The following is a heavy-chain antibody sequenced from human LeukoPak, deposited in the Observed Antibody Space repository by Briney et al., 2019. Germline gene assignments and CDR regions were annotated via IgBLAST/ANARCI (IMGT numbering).Heavy chain of an antibody. CDR2: IKQDGSEK. D-gene: IGHD6-19*01. CDR3: AKQYSSDWNGLAEYFQH. J-gene: IGHJ1*01. Sequence: GGSLRLSCAASGFTFSHYWMTWVRQAPGKGLESVANIKQDGSEKYYVDSVKGRFTISRDNAKNSLYLQMNSLRAEDTAVYYCAKQYSSDWNGLAEYFQHWGQGTLLTVSS. CDR1: GFTFSHYW. V-gene: IGHV3-7*01.